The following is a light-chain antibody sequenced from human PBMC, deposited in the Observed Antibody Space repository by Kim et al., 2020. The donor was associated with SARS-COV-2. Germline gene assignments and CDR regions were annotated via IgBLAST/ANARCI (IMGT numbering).Light chain of an antibody. CDR3: QQYYSYPWT. Sequence: AATGDRVTITWRARQGISSYLAWYQQKPGEAPKLLIYAASTLQSGVPSRISGSGSGTDFTLTISCLQSEDFATYYWQQYYSYPWTFGQGTKVDIK. CDR1: QGISSY. CDR2: AAS. J-gene: IGKJ1*01. V-gene: IGKV1-8*01.